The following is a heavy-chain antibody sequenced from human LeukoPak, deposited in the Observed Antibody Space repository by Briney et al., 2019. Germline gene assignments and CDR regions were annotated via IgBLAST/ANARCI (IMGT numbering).Heavy chain of an antibody. CDR3: ARGAITMVRGVRFDY. CDR2: INHNGSN. J-gene: IGHJ4*02. CDR1: GVSFSGYY. Sequence: NAPETLSLTCAVYGVSFSGYYWSWLRQPPGKGLEWLGEINHNGSNNYNPYLKSRVTISVDTSKNQFSLKLSSVTAADTAVYYCARGAITMVRGVRFDYWGQGTLVTVSS. V-gene: IGHV4-34*01. D-gene: IGHD3-10*01.